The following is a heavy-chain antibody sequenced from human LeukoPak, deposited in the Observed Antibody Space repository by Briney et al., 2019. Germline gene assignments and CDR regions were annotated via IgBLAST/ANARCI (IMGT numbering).Heavy chain of an antibody. V-gene: IGHV4-59*08. D-gene: IGHD6-19*01. J-gene: IGHJ4*02. Sequence: SETLSLTCTVSGGSISGFVWSWIRQPPGEGLDYIGFIYDTGSPTNYNPLLKSRVTLSVDTSKNQFSLNLNSVTAADTAVYYCARLTKGEQWLAYSFDYWGQGALVTVSS. CDR2: IYDTGSPT. CDR3: ARLTKGEQWLAYSFDY. CDR1: GGSISGFV.